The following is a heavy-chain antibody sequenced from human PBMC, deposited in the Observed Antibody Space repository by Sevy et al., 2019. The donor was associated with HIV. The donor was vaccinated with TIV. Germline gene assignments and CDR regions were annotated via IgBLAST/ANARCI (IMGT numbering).Heavy chain of an antibody. V-gene: IGHV4-34*01. J-gene: IGHJ4*02. Sequence: SETLSLTCAVYGGSFSGYYWNWIRQPPGKGLEWIGEINHSGSTNYNPSLKSRVTISVDTSKNQFSLKLSSVTAADTAVYYCARMTTAAQGFDYWGQGTLVTVSS. CDR1: GGSFSGYY. D-gene: IGHD4-17*01. CDR3: ARMTTAAQGFDY. CDR2: INHSGST.